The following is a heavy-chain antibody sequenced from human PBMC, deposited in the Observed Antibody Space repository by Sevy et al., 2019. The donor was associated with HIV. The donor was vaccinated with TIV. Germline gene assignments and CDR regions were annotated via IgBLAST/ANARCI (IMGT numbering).Heavy chain of an antibody. J-gene: IGHJ4*02. Sequence: GGSLRLSCTASGFSFNSYDMNWVRQAPGKGLEWVSYISSSSSTIYYADSVKGRFTISRDNAKNSLYLQMNSLRAEDTAVYYCARTGPPGYYYDSSGSDYWGQGTLVTVSS. D-gene: IGHD3-22*01. CDR1: GFSFNSYD. CDR3: ARTGPPGYYYDSSGSDY. CDR2: ISSSSSTI. V-gene: IGHV3-48*01.